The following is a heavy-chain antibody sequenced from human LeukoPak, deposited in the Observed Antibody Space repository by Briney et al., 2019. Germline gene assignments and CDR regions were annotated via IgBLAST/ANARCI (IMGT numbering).Heavy chain of an antibody. CDR1: GITFRNYW. J-gene: IGHJ5*02. V-gene: IGHV3-7*01. Sequence: PGESLRLSCAAPGITFRNYWMSWVRQAPGKGLEWVAFIKEDGSDKHYVDSVKGRFTISRDNAQNSLYLQMNSLRAEDTAVYFCHQPVTLPAWGQGTLVTVSS. CDR2: IKEDGSDK. D-gene: IGHD2-2*01. CDR3: HQPVTLPA.